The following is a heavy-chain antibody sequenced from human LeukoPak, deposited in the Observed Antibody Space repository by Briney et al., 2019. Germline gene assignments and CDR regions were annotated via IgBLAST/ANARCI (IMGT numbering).Heavy chain of an antibody. D-gene: IGHD5-24*01. CDR1: GFMFSSNW. CDR2: IKEDGTET. J-gene: IGHJ4*02. CDR3: AKEGRSLQTY. V-gene: IGHV3-7*03. Sequence: GGSLRLSCAASGFMFSSNWMSRVRLAPGKGLEWVANIKEDGTETYYVDSVKGRFTISRDNAKNSLYLQMNSLRVEDTAVYYCAKEGRSLQTYWGQGTLVTVSS.